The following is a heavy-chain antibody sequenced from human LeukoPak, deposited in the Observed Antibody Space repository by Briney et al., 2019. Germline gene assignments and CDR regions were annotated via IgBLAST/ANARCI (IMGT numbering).Heavy chain of an antibody. CDR3: ARGALPSGYSYGYYFDY. CDR2: IYYSGST. J-gene: IGHJ4*02. V-gene: IGHV4-61*01. Sequence: SETLSLTCTVSGGSFSSGSYYWSWIRQPPGKGLEWIGYIYYSGSTNYSPSLKSRVSISVATSKNQFSLKLNSVTAADTAVYYCARGALPSGYSYGYYFDYWGQGTLVTVSS. CDR1: GGSFSSGSYY. D-gene: IGHD5-18*01.